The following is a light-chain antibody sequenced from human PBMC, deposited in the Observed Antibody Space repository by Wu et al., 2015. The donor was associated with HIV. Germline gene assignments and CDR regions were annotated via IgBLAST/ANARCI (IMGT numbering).Light chain of an antibody. Sequence: EIVLTQSPATLSLSPGERATLSCRASQSVSRYLAWYQQEPGQAPRLLIYDTSNRATGIPARFSGSGSGTDFTLTISSLEPEDFAVYYCQQRSKWLTFGGGTKVEIK. CDR1: QSVSRY. CDR2: DTS. V-gene: IGKV3-11*01. J-gene: IGKJ4*01. CDR3: QQRSKWLT.